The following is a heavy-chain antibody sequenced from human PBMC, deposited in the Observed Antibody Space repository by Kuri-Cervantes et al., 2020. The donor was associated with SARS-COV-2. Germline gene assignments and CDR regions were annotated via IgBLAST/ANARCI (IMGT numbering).Heavy chain of an antibody. CDR2: IYYSGST. D-gene: IGHD2/OR15-2a*01. V-gene: IGHV4-59*01. Sequence: GSLRLSCTVSGGSISSYYWSWIRQPPGKGLEWIGYIYYSGSTNYIPSLKSRVTISVDTSKNQFSLKLSSATAADTAVYYCARGFYFFSGYYYYGMDVWGQGTTVTVSS. CDR1: GGSISSYY. J-gene: IGHJ6*02. CDR3: ARGFYFFSGYYYYGMDV.